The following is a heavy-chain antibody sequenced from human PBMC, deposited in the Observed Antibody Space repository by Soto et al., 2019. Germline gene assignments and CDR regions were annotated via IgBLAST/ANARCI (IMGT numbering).Heavy chain of an antibody. J-gene: IGHJ5*02. CDR1: GFTFSSYS. D-gene: IGHD3-3*01. CDR3: ARAYYDFWSGYIDNWFDP. CDR2: ISSSSSYI. V-gene: IGHV3-21*01. Sequence: PGGSLRLSCAASGFTFSSYSMNWVRQAPGKGLEWVSSISSSSSYIYYADSVKGRFTISRDNAKNSLYLQMNSLRAEDTAVYYCARAYYDFWSGYIDNWFDPWGQGTLVTV.